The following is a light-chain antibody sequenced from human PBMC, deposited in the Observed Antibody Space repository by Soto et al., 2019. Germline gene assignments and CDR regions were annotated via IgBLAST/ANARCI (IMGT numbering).Light chain of an antibody. CDR3: QQYDNCPRT. Sequence: ETVLAQSPATLSLSPGERATLSCRASQSVSSNLAWYQQKPGQAPRLLIYGASTRASGIPTRFSGAGSGADFTLTISSLQSEDSAVYFCQQYDNCPRTFGGGTKLEIK. V-gene: IGKV3D-15*01. J-gene: IGKJ4*01. CDR1: QSVSSN. CDR2: GAS.